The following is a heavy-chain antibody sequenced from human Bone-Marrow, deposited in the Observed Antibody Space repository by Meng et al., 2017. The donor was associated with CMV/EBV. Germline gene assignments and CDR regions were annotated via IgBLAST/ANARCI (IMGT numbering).Heavy chain of an antibody. V-gene: IGHV3-11*01. D-gene: IGHD4-23*01. CDR3: ASYGGNPIFRAFDI. CDR1: GFTFSDYY. J-gene: IGHJ3*02. CDR2: ISSSGSTI. Sequence: GESLKISCAASGFTFSDYYMSWIRQAPGKGLEWVSYISSSGSTIYYADSVKGRFTISRDNAKNSLYLQMNSLRAEDTAVYYCASYGGNPIFRAFDIWGQGPRVTGSS.